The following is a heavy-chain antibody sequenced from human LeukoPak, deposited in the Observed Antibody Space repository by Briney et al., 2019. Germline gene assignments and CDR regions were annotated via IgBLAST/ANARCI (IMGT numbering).Heavy chain of an antibody. CDR1: GYTFTGNH. CDR3: AILRLSTGLWWFFDL. Sequence: ASVKVSCKASGYTFTGNHIHWVRQAPGQGLEWMGWTNPNTGATKYAQKFQGRVTMTGDTSISTAYMELSRLRFDDTAVYYCAILRLSTGLWWFFDLWGRGTLVTVSS. CDR2: TNPNTGAT. J-gene: IGHJ2*01. V-gene: IGHV1-2*02. D-gene: IGHD2-8*02.